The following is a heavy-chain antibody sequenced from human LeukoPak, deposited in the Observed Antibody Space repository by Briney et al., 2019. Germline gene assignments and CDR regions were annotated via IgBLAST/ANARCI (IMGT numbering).Heavy chain of an antibody. CDR2: ISGSGGST. J-gene: IGHJ5*02. Sequence: PGGSLRLSCAASGFTFSSYAMSWVRQAPGKGLEWVSAISGSGGSTYYADSVKGRFTISRDNSKNTLYLQMNSLRAEDTAVYYCAKTPTYYYDSSGHNWFDPWGQGTLVTVSS. CDR1: GFTFSSYA. V-gene: IGHV3-23*01. CDR3: AKTPTYYYDSSGHNWFDP. D-gene: IGHD3-22*01.